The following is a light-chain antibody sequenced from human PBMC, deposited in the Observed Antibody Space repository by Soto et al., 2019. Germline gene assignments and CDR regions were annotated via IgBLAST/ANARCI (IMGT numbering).Light chain of an antibody. J-gene: IGKJ2*01. V-gene: IGKV3-20*01. Sequence: EIVLTQSPGTLSLSPGERATLSCRVSQSVSSSYLAWYQQRPGQAPRLLIYAASSRATGIPDRFSGSGSGTDFTLTISRLEPEDFAVYYCQRYGSSPYTFGQGTKLEIK. CDR2: AAS. CDR1: QSVSSSY. CDR3: QRYGSSPYT.